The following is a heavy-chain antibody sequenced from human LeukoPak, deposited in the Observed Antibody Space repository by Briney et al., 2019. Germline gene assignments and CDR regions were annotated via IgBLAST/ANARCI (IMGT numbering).Heavy chain of an antibody. Sequence: GASGRVSFKASGYTVTGYYMHWVRQAPGQRLGWMRWINPYSGGTNYAQMLQGRVHMTRATSISTDYMELSRLRSDDPAVYHCASSVSYCSSTRCRPGDAFDIWGQGTMVTVSS. CDR2: INPYSGGT. D-gene: IGHD2-2*01. CDR1: GYTVTGYY. J-gene: IGHJ3*02. CDR3: ASSVSYCSSTRCRPGDAFDI. V-gene: IGHV1-2*02.